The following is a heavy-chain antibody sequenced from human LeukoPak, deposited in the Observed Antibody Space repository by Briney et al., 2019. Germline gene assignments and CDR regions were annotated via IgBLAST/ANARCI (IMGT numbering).Heavy chain of an antibody. Sequence: SQTLSLTCTVSGGSLSSGGYYWSWIRQHPGKGLEWIGYIYYSGSTYYNPSLKSRVTISVDTSKNQFSLKLTSLTAADTAVYYCARGSRNYNNYEGADYWGQGTLVTVSS. J-gene: IGHJ4*02. CDR2: IYYSGST. CDR3: ARGSRNYNNYEGADY. CDR1: GGSLSSGGYY. D-gene: IGHD4-11*01. V-gene: IGHV4-31*03.